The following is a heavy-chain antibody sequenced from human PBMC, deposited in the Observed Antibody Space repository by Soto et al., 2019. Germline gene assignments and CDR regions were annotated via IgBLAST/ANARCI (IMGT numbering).Heavy chain of an antibody. CDR3: ARDNGITMVRGVINWFDP. J-gene: IGHJ5*02. D-gene: IGHD3-10*01. CDR2: ISSSSSYI. Sequence: PGGSLRLSCAASGFTFSSYSMNWVRQAPGKGLEWVSSISSSSSYIYYADSVKGRFTISRDNAKNSLYLQMNSLRAEDTAVYYCARDNGITMVRGVINWFDPWGQGTLVTVSS. V-gene: IGHV3-21*01. CDR1: GFTFSSYS.